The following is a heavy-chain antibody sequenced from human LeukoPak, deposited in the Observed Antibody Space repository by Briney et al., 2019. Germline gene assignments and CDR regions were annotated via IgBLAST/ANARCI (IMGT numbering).Heavy chain of an antibody. D-gene: IGHD2/OR15-2a*01. CDR1: GYNFATCW. V-gene: IGHV5-51*01. CDR3: AKGGHRIRGSKNNYYYENMDV. J-gene: IGHJ6*02. CDR2: IYPTDFDT. Sequence: GDSLNITFTGFGYNFATCWIGWVRQMPGKGLEWMGVIYPTDFDTRYSPCFQGQDTISADKSISTAYLQWSRLKASDNTMYYCAKGGHRIRGSKNNYYYENMDVWGQGTTVTVS.